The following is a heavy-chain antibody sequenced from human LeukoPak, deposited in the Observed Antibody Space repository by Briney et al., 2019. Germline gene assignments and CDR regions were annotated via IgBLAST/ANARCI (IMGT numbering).Heavy chain of an antibody. J-gene: IGHJ4*02. CDR3: ARGSYYDSSGYSGY. D-gene: IGHD3-22*01. CDR1: GYTFTIYD. CDR2: MNPNSGNT. V-gene: IGHV1-8*01. Sequence: ASVKVSCKASGYTFTIYDINWVRQATGQGLEWMGWMNPNSGNTNYAQKLQGRVTMTTDTSTSTAYMELRSLRSDDTAVYYCARGSYYDSSGYSGYWGQGTLVTVSS.